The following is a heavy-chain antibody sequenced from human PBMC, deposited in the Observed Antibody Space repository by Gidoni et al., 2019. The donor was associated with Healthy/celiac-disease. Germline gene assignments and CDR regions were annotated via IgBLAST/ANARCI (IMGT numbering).Heavy chain of an antibody. J-gene: IGHJ4*02. D-gene: IGHD2-15*01. CDR3: AKPAHKYCSGGSCYFDY. CDR1: GFTFSRYA. V-gene: IGHV3-23*01. CDR2: ISGSGGST. Sequence: EVQLLESGGGLVQPGGSLRLSCAASGFTFSRYAMSWVRQAPGKGLEWVSAISGSGGSTYYADSVKGRFTISRDNSKNTLYLQMNSLRAEDTAVYYCAKPAHKYCSGGSCYFDYWGQGTLVTVSS.